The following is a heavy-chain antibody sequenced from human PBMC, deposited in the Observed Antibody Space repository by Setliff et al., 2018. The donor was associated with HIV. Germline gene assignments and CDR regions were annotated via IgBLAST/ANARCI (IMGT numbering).Heavy chain of an antibody. CDR3: ARGGGVLRYSDFPLFICGKRGCFDI. J-gene: IGHJ3*02. CDR1: GGTFSSYA. Sequence: SVKVSCKASGGTFSSYAISWVRQAPGQGLEWMGGIIPIFGTANYAQKFQGRVTITTDESTSTAYMELSSLRSEDTAVYYCARGGGVLRYSDFPLFICGKRGCFDIGGQGTMVTVSS. V-gene: IGHV1-69*05. D-gene: IGHD3-9*01. CDR2: IIPIFGTA.